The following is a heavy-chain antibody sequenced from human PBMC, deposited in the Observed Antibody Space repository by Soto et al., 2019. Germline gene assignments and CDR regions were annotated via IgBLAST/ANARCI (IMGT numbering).Heavy chain of an antibody. V-gene: IGHV4-59*07. J-gene: IGHJ4*02. CDR3: ARLNSGSFDY. Sequence: SDTLSLTCAVTAGSICTYYWSWIRQPPGKGLEWIGDIYYSGSTIYNPSLKSRVSISVDTSKKQFSLKVTSVTAADTAVYYCARLNSGSFDYWGQGTRVT. D-gene: IGHD1-26*01. CDR1: AGSICTYY. CDR2: IYYSGST.